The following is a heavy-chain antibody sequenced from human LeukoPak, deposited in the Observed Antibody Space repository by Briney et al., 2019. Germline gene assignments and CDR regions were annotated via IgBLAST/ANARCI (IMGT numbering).Heavy chain of an antibody. D-gene: IGHD1-26*01. CDR1: GFTFSSYG. CDR2: ISYDGSNK. J-gene: IGHJ4*02. CDR3: AKDISKWELLTFFDY. V-gene: IGHV3-30*18. Sequence: PGGSLRLSCAASGFTFSSYGMHWVRQAPGKGLEWVAVISYDGSNKYYADSVKGRFTISRDNAKNSLYLQMNSLRAEDTALYYCAKDISKWELLTFFDYWGQGTLVTVSS.